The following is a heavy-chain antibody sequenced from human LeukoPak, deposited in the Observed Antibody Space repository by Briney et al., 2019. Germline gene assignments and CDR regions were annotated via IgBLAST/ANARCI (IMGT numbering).Heavy chain of an antibody. CDR2: IDYRGST. D-gene: IGHD3-10*01. V-gene: IGHV4-59*08. CDR1: GGSISSFN. J-gene: IGHJ4*02. CDR3: ARHFGTRFDY. Sequence: SETLSLTCTVSGGSISSFNWSWIRQAPGKGLECIGYIDYRGSTNYNPSLKSRVTISVDTSKNQFSLKLNSVTAADTAIYFCARHFGTRFDYWGQGTLVTVSS.